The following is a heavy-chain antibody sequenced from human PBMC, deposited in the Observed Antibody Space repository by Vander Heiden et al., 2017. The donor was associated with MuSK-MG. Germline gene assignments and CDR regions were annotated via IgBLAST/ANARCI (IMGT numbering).Heavy chain of an antibody. J-gene: IGHJ4*02. V-gene: IGHV3-23*01. CDR3: ATGGLQLEFDY. D-gene: IGHD6-13*01. CDR2: ISGSGGGT. CDR1: GFTFSTYA. Sequence: EVQLLESGGGLVQPGGSLRLPCAGAGFTFSTYAMSWVRQPPGKGMEWVSSISGSGGGTLNADSVKGRFTISRDNSKNTVALQMSSLRAEDTAVYYCATGGLQLEFDYWGQGTLVTVSS.